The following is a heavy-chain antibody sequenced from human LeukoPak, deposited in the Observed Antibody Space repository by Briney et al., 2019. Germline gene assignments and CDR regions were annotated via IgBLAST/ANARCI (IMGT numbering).Heavy chain of an antibody. CDR3: ARGDGYCSSTSCLLHFDY. CDR1: GGSISRYY. D-gene: IGHD2-2*01. J-gene: IGHJ4*02. Sequence: PSETLSLTCTVSGGSISRYYWSWIRQPPGKGLEWIGYIYYSGSTNYNPSLKSRVTISVDTSKNQFSLKLSSVTAADTAVYYCARGDGYCSSTSCLLHFDYWGQGTLVTVSS. V-gene: IGHV4-59*01. CDR2: IYYSGST.